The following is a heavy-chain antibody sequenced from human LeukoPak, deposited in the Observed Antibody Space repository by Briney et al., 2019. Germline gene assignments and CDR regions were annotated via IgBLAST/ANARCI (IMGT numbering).Heavy chain of an antibody. D-gene: IGHD3-10*01. CDR3: AKRGVVIRVFLVGYHKEAYYFDS. V-gene: IGHV3-23*01. Sequence: PGGSLRLSCAVSEITLSNYGMSWVRQAPGKGLEWVAGISGSGGGTNYADSVKGRFTISRDNPKNTLYLQMNSLRAEDTAVYFCAKRGVVIRVFLVGYHKEAYYFDSWGQGATVTVSS. CDR2: ISGSGGGT. CDR1: EITLSNYG. J-gene: IGHJ4*02.